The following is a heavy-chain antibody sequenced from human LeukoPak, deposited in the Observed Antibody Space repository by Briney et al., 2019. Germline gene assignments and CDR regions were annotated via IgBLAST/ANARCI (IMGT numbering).Heavy chain of an antibody. CDR2: ISSSGSTI. V-gene: IGHV3-48*03. D-gene: IGHD2-2*01. CDR1: GFTFSRHG. J-gene: IGHJ5*02. Sequence: GGSLRLSCEGSGFTFSRHGMHWVRQAPGKGLEWVSYISSSGSTIYYADSVKGRFTISRDNAKNSLYLQMNSLRAEDTAVYYCARVDEVGEANPWGQGTLFTVSS. CDR3: ARVDEVGEANP.